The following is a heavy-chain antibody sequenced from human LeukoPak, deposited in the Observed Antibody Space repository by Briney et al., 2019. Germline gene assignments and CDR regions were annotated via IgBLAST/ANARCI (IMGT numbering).Heavy chain of an antibody. V-gene: IGHV3-11*06. D-gene: IGHD6-6*01. Sequence: GRFTISRDNAKNSVYLQMDSLRVEDTAVYYCARDPRYSSSPYFQHWGQGTLVTVSS. J-gene: IGHJ1*01. CDR3: ARDPRYSSSPYFQH.